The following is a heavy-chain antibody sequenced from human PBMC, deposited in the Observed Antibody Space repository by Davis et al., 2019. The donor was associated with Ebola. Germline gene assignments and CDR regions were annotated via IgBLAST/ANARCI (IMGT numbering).Heavy chain of an antibody. D-gene: IGHD3-22*01. J-gene: IGHJ4*02. Sequence: PSETLSLTCTVSGGSISGYYWSWIRQPAGKGLEWIGRIYTSGSTNYNPSLKSRVTMSVDTSKSQFSLKLSSVTAADTAVYFCSRDRSVDSSGDFDFWGQGTLVTVSS. CDR3: SRDRSVDSSGDFDF. V-gene: IGHV4-4*07. CDR1: GGSISGYY. CDR2: IYTSGST.